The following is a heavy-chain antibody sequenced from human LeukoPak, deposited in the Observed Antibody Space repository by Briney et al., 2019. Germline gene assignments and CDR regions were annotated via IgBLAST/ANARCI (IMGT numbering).Heavy chain of an antibody. CDR1: GGSFSGYC. CDR3: ARGLLRFLERLLPYNWFDP. J-gene: IGHJ5*02. D-gene: IGHD3-3*01. V-gene: IGHV4-34*01. Sequence: SETLSLTCAVYGGSFSGYCWSWIRQPPGKGLEWIGEINHSGSTNYNPSLKSRVTISVDTSKNQFSLKLSSVTAADTAVYYCARGLLRFLERLLPYNWFDPWGQGTLVTVSS. CDR2: INHSGST.